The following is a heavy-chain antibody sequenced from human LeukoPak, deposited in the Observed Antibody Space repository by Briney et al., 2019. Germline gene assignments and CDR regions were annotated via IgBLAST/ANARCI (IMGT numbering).Heavy chain of an antibody. CDR1: GFTVSSNY. CDR2: IYSGGST. V-gene: IGHV3-66*01. CDR3: ARDQVKPGIAAAGTNYYYYGMDV. D-gene: IGHD6-13*01. Sequence: GGSLRLSCAASGFTVSSNYMSWVRQAPGKGLEWVSAIYSGGSTYYADSVKGRFTISRDNSKNTLYLQMNSLRAEDTAVYYCARDQVKPGIAAAGTNYYYYGMDVWGQGTTVTVSS. J-gene: IGHJ6*02.